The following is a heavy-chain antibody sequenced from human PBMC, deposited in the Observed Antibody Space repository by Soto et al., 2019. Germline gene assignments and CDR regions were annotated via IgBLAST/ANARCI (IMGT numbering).Heavy chain of an antibody. Sequence: SGPTLVNPTQTLTLTCTFSGFSLSTSGVAVGWIRQPPGKALEWLAVIYWNDDGRYSPSLKSRLTITKDTSKNQVVLTVTNMGPVDTATYYCARGYYYNSGSFYNVWFDPWGQGTLVTVSS. CDR2: IYWNDDG. J-gene: IGHJ5*02. V-gene: IGHV2-5*01. CDR3: ARGYYYNSGSFYNVWFDP. CDR1: GFSLSTSGVA. D-gene: IGHD3-10*01.